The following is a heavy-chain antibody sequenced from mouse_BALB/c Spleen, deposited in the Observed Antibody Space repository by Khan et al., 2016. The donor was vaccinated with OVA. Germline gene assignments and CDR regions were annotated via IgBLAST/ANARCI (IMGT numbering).Heavy chain of an antibody. CDR2: INPNTGYN. CDR3: ATSGQYGGNYYFGMDY. Sequence: VELVESGAELAKPGASMKMSCKASGYTFTTYWMHWIKQRPGQGLEWIGYINPNTGYNECEQKFKDKATLTADKSSSTVYMQLSSLTSEDSAVYYCATSGQYGGNYYFGMDYWGQGTSVTVSS. CDR1: GYTFTTYW. D-gene: IGHD2-1*01. V-gene: IGHV1-7*01. J-gene: IGHJ4*01.